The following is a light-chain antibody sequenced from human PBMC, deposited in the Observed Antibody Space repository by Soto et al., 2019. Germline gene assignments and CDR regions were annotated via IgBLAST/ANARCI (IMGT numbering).Light chain of an antibody. V-gene: IGKV3-15*01. Sequence: EIVLTQSPATLSVSPGERATLSCRASQSVAGNLAWYQQKPGQAPRLLIYGVSTRATGILGRFSGSESGTECTLTISSLQSEDVAAYYCQQYNKWPPRFGGGTKVEIK. CDR1: QSVAGN. CDR3: QQYNKWPPR. CDR2: GVS. J-gene: IGKJ4*01.